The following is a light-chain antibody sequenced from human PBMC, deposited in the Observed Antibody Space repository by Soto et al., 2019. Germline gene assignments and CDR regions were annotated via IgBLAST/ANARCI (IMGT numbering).Light chain of an antibody. CDR2: DVS. CDR3: NSYTSNDTHV. CDR1: SSDVGAFNY. V-gene: IGLV2-14*03. Sequence: QSALTQPASVSGSPGQAITISCSGTSSDVGAFNYVSWYQHHPGKAPKLMIYDVSNRPSGVSNRFSGSKSGNTASLTISGLRAEDEADYYCNSYTSNDTHVFGTGTKLTVL. J-gene: IGLJ1*01.